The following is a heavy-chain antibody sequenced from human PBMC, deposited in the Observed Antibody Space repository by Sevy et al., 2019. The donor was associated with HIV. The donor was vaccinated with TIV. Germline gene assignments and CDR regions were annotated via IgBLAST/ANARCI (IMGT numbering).Heavy chain of an antibody. J-gene: IGHJ4*02. V-gene: IGHV3-30*18. CDR2: ISYDGNNK. D-gene: IGHD3-3*01. CDR1: GFTFSSYA. Sequence: GGSLRLSCAASGFTFSSYAIHWVRQTPGKGLEWVAVISYDGNNKYYADSVKGRFTVSRDNSKNTLYAQMNSLRAEDTAVYYCAKDDSLKCVGVVLDHWGQGTLVTVSS. CDR3: AKDDSLKCVGVVLDH.